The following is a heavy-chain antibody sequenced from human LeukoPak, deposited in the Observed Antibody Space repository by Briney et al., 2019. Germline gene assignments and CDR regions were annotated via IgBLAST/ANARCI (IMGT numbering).Heavy chain of an antibody. CDR1: GFTFSSYA. CDR3: ARGGARLVLYRGFDP. J-gene: IGHJ5*02. D-gene: IGHD3-9*01. V-gene: IGHV3-30-3*01. CDR2: ISYDGSNK. Sequence: GRSLRLYCAASGFTFSSYAMHWDRQAPGEGLEWVAVISYDGSNKYYADSVKGRFTISRDNSKNTLYLQMNSLRAEDTAVYYCARGGARLVLYRGFDPGGQGTLVTVSS.